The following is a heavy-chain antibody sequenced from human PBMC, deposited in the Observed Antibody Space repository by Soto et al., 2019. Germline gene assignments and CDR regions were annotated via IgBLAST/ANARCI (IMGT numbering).Heavy chain of an antibody. Sequence: LSLTCSVSGASIRTYFWSWIRQPPGKGLEWIGYISYSGSTTYYNPSLKSRVTMSADTSKNQFSLRLNSVTAADTAVYYCAALYSSGWYVLFWGQGTLVTVSS. V-gene: IGHV4-59*01. CDR1: GASIRTYF. D-gene: IGHD6-19*01. J-gene: IGHJ4*02. CDR3: AALYSSGWYVLF. CDR2: ISYSGST.